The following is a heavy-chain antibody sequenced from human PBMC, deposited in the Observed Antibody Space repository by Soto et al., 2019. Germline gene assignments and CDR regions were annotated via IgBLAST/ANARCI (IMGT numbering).Heavy chain of an antibody. CDR3: TRDRSRIAARTFDY. CDR1: GFTFGDYA. D-gene: IGHD6-6*01. V-gene: IGHV3-49*03. CDR2: IRSKAYGGTT. J-gene: IGHJ4*02. Sequence: PGGSLRLSCTASGFTFGDYAMSWFRQAPGKGLEWVGFIRSKAYGGTTEYAASVKGRFTISRDDSKSIAYLQMNSLKTEDTAVYYCTRDRSRIAARTFDYWGQGTLVTSPQ.